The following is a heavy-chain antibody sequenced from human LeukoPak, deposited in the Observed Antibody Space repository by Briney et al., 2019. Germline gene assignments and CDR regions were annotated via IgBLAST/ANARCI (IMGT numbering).Heavy chain of an antibody. Sequence: TGGSLRLSCPASGFTFNSYAIHWVRQAPGKGLEWVAVISYDGSNKYYADSVKGRFTISRDNSKNTLYLQLNSLRPEDTAVYYCARDQLAYSGYDTLFDYWGQGTLVTVSS. CDR3: ARDQLAYSGYDTLFDY. J-gene: IGHJ4*02. CDR1: GFTFNSYA. D-gene: IGHD5-12*01. CDR2: ISYDGSNK. V-gene: IGHV3-30*04.